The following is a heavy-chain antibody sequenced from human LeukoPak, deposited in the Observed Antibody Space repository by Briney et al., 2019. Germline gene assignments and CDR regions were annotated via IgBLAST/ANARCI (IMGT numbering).Heavy chain of an antibody. J-gene: IGHJ5*02. CDR1: GGSFSGYY. Sequence: SETLSLTCAVYGGSFSGYYWSWIRQPPGEGLEWIGEINHSGSTNYNPSLKSRVTISVDTFKNQFAPNMSCVTAAATGSYYWGRGGVTIFGVVRRNWFDPWGQGTLVTVSS. D-gene: IGHD3-3*01. CDR3: GRGGVTIFGVVRRNWFDP. V-gene: IGHV4-34*01. CDR2: INHSGST.